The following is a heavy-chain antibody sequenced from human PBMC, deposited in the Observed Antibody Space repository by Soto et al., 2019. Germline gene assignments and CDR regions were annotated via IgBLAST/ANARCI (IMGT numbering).Heavy chain of an antibody. CDR3: ARVIPGAEAWFDP. V-gene: IGHV1-18*01. J-gene: IGHJ5*02. CDR2: ISAYTADP. Sequence: QGQLVQSGAEVKKPGASVKVSCTASGNTFTNFGVTWVRQAPGQGLEWMGWISAYTADPNYAQKFQGRATMTIDTSTSTAYLDLRSLTSDDTAVYYCARVIPGAEAWFDPWGQGTLVTVSS. CDR1: GNTFTNFG. D-gene: IGHD2-2*01.